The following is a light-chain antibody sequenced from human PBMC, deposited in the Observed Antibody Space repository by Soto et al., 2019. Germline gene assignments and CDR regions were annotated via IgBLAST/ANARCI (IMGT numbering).Light chain of an antibody. CDR3: CSLTTSHTYV. Sequence: QSALTQPASVSGSPGQSITISCTGTSSDIGHYDYVSWYQQHPGKAPKLMIYHVTYRPSGVSNRYSGSKSGNSASLTISGLQADDESDYYCCSLTTSHTYVFGSGTKVTVL. CDR1: SSDIGHYDY. CDR2: HVT. V-gene: IGLV2-14*03. J-gene: IGLJ1*01.